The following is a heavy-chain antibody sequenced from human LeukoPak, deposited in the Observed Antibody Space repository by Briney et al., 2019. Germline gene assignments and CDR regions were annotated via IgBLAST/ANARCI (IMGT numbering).Heavy chain of an antibody. CDR2: IYYSGST. V-gene: IGHV4-61*01. CDR3: TRLRGYSAGFTPFDY. J-gene: IGHJ4*02. Sequence: SETLSLTCTVSGGSISSSSYYWRWIRQPPGKGLEWIGYIYYSGSTNYNPSLKSRVTISVDTSKNQFSLKLSSVTAADTAMYCCTRLRGYSAGFTPFDYWGQGTLVTVSS. D-gene: IGHD5-18*01. CDR1: GGSISSSSYY.